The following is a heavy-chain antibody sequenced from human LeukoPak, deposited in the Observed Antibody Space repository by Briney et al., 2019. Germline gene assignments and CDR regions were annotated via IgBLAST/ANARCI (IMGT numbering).Heavy chain of an antibody. J-gene: IGHJ6*02. V-gene: IGHV3-53*01. CDR1: GFTVSSNY. D-gene: IGHD6-13*01. CDR3: AREAGPPEAGYYYYGMDV. CDR2: IYSGGST. Sequence: PGGSLRLSCAASGFTVSSNYMSWVRQAPGKGLEWVSVIYSGGSTYYADSVKGRFTISRDNSKNTLYLQMSSLRAEDTAVYYCAREAGPPEAGYYYYGMDVWGQGTTVTVSS.